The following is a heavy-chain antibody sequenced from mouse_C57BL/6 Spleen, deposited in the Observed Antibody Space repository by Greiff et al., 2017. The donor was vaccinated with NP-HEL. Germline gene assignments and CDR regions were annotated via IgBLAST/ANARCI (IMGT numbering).Heavy chain of an antibody. V-gene: IGHV5-2*01. CDR1: EYEFPSHD. CDR2: INSDGGST. D-gene: IGHD2-2*01. Sequence: EVQRVESGGGLVQPGESLKLSCESNEYEFPSHDMSWVRKTPEKRLELVAAINSDGGSTYYPDTMERRFIISRDNTKKTLYLQMSSLRSEDTALYYCARQGPYLLWLKGAFAYWGQGTLVTVSA. J-gene: IGHJ3*01. CDR3: ARQGPYLLWLKGAFAY.